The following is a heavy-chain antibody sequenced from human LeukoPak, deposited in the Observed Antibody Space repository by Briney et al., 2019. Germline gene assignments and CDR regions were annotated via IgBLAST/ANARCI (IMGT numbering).Heavy chain of an antibody. Sequence: GRSLRLSCAASGFTFSSYGMHWVRQAPGKGLEWVAVIWYDGSNKYYADSVKGRFTISRDNSKNTLYLQMNSLRAEDTAVYYCARGRPSYSIAVVIGYFDLWGRGTLVTVSS. CDR3: ARGRPSYSIAVVIGYFDL. CDR2: IWYDGSNK. J-gene: IGHJ2*01. D-gene: IGHD6-19*01. CDR1: GFTFSSYG. V-gene: IGHV3-33*01.